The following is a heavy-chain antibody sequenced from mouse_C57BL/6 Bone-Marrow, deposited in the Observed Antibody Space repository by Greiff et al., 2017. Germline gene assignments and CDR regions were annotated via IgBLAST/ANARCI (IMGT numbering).Heavy chain of an antibody. J-gene: IGHJ2*01. Sequence: EVMLVESGGDLVKPGGSLKLSCAASGFTFSSYGMSWVRQTPDKRLEWVATISSGGSYTYYPDSVKGRFTISRDNAKNTRYLQMSSLKSEDTAMYYCARHGRIYYGYDEGDYWGQGTTLTVSS. CDR3: ARHGRIYYGYDEGDY. D-gene: IGHD2-2*01. V-gene: IGHV5-6*02. CDR2: ISSGGSYT. CDR1: GFTFSSYG.